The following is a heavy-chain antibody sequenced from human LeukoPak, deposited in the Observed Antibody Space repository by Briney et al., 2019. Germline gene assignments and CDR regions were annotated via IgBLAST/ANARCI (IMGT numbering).Heavy chain of an antibody. Sequence: GGSLRLSCAASGFTFDDYTMHWVRQAPGEGLEWVSLISWDGVTTYYSDSVKGRFTISRDNSKNSLYLQMHSLRTEDTALYYCAKSAARLVSDYYYYMDVWGKGTTVTVSS. V-gene: IGHV3-43*01. CDR1: GFTFDDYT. D-gene: IGHD6-6*01. CDR3: AKSAARLVSDYYYYMDV. J-gene: IGHJ6*03. CDR2: ISWDGVTT.